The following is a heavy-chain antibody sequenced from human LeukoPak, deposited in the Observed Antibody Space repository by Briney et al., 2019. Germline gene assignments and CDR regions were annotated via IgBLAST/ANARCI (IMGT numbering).Heavy chain of an antibody. Sequence: GGSLRLSCVASGFTFSSYWMHWVRQAPGKGLVWVSRINSDGTSTKCADSVKGRFTISRDNAKNTMYLQMNSLRAEDTAVYYCAALDHGHDYWGQGTLVTVSS. J-gene: IGHJ4*02. V-gene: IGHV3-74*03. CDR2: INSDGTST. CDR3: AALDHGHDY. CDR1: GFTFSSYW.